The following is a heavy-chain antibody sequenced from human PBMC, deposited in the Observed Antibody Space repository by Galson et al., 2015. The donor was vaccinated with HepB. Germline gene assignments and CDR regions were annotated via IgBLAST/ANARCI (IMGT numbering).Heavy chain of an antibody. Sequence: SLRLSCAASGFTFSSYAMSWVRQAPGKGLEWVSAISGSGGSTYYADSVKGRFTISRDNSKNTLYLQMNSLRAEDTAVYYCAKVRYYGSGRQGNYFDYWGQGTLVTVSS. J-gene: IGHJ4*02. V-gene: IGHV3-23*01. CDR3: AKVRYYGSGRQGNYFDY. CDR1: GFTFSSYA. D-gene: IGHD3-10*01. CDR2: ISGSGGST.